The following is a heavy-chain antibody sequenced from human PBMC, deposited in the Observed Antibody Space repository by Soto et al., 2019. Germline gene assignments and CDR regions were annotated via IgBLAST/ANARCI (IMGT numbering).Heavy chain of an antibody. CDR3: AKRFGDYDILTGYYDYYYYGMDV. J-gene: IGHJ6*02. V-gene: IGHV3-23*01. D-gene: IGHD3-9*01. CDR2: ISGSGGST. CDR1: GFTFSSYA. Sequence: GGPLRLSCAASGFTFSSYAMSWVRQAPGKGLEWVSAISGSGGSTYYADSVKGRFTISRDNSKNTLYLQMNSLRAEDTAVYYCAKRFGDYDILTGYYDYYYYGMDVWGQGTTVTVSS.